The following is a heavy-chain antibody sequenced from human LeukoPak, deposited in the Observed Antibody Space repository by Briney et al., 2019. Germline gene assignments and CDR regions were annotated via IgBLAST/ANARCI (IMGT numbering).Heavy chain of an antibody. D-gene: IGHD6-13*01. CDR3: AIIPRAAAGPSARSPFHY. J-gene: IGHJ4*02. Sequence: GGSLRLSRAASGFTFSSYWMNWVRQAPGKGLEWVANIKQDGSDKYYVDSVKGRFTISRDNAKNSLYLQMNSLRAEDTAVYYCAIIPRAAAGPSARSPFHYWGQGTLVTVSS. CDR2: IKQDGSDK. CDR1: GFTFSSYW. V-gene: IGHV3-7*01.